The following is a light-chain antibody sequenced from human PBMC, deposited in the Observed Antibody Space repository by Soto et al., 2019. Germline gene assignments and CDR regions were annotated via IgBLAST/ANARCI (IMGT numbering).Light chain of an antibody. J-gene: IGLJ2*01. CDR2: EVN. CDR1: SSDVGGYNY. V-gene: IGLV2-8*01. Sequence: QSALTQPPSASGSPRQSVTISCTGSSSDVGGYNYVSWYQQHPGKAPKLMIYEVNKRPSGVPDRFSGSKSGNTASLTVSGLQAEDEADYYCSSYAGSNNYVVFGGGTKLTVL. CDR3: SSYAGSNNYVV.